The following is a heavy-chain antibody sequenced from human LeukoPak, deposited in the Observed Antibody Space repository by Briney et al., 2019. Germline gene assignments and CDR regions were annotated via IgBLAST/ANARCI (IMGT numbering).Heavy chain of an antibody. Sequence: SETRSLTCTVSGGSISSYYWSWIRQPPGKGLEWIGYIYYSGSTNYNPSLKSRVTISVDTSKNQFSLKLSSVTAADTAVYYCARVYDSSWVPLDYWGQGTLVTVSS. J-gene: IGHJ4*02. CDR1: GGSISSYY. CDR3: ARVYDSSWVPLDY. CDR2: IYYSGST. D-gene: IGHD6-13*01. V-gene: IGHV4-59*01.